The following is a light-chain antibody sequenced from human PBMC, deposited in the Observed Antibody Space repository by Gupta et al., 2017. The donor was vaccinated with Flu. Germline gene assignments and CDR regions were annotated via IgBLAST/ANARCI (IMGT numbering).Light chain of an antibody. CDR2: GAS. CDR1: QSVSSSY. Sequence: YWSPIDSASRHCGVSQSVSSSYLAWYQQKPGQAPRLLIYGASSRATGVPDRFSGSGSGTDFTLTISRLEPEDFAVYYCQQYGSSARAFGQGTKLEIK. J-gene: IGKJ2*01. V-gene: IGKV3-20*01. CDR3: QQYGSSARA.